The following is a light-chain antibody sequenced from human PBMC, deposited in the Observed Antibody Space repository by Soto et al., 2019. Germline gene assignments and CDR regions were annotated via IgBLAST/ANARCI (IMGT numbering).Light chain of an antibody. CDR1: QGISSY. CDR2: AAS. V-gene: IGKV1-8*01. Sequence: AIRMTQSPSSLSASTGDRVTITCRASQGISSYLAWYQQKPGKAPKLLIYAASTVQSGVPSRFSGSGSGTDFTLTISCLQSEDFATYYCQQYYSYPLLTFGGGTKVEIK. CDR3: QQYYSYPLLT. J-gene: IGKJ4*01.